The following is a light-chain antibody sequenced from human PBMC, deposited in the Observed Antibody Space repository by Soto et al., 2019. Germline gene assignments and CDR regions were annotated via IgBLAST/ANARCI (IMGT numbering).Light chain of an antibody. CDR3: QQYSNSVT. J-gene: IGKJ4*01. V-gene: IGKV3-20*01. CDR2: GAS. CDR1: QSVDNNY. Sequence: EIVLAQSPGTLSLSPGERATLSCRASQSVDNNYLAWYQQKPGQTPRLLIYGASSRATGIPDRFSGSGSGTDFTLTITRLEPEDFALYYCQQYSNSVTFGGGTKVDIK.